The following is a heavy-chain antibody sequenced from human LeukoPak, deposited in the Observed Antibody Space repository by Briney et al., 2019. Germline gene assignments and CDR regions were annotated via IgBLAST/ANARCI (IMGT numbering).Heavy chain of an antibody. CDR2: IKQDGSEK. CDR3: ARYSSRTKFDY. J-gene: IGHJ4*02. Sequence: GGSLRLSCAASGFTSSSYWMSWGRQAPGKGLEWVANIKQDGSEKYYVDSVKGRFTISRDNAKNSLYLQMNSLRAEDTAVYYCARYSSRTKFDYWGQGTLVTVSS. V-gene: IGHV3-7*01. CDR1: GFTSSSYW. D-gene: IGHD6-13*01.